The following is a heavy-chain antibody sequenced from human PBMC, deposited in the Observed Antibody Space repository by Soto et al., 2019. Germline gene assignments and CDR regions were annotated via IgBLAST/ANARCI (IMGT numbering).Heavy chain of an antibody. CDR3: AARFVAARGAHYYVDV. V-gene: IGHV1-58*02. D-gene: IGHD2-15*01. CDR1: GFTFTSSA. Sequence: QMQLVQSGPEVKKPGTSVKVSCKASGFTFTSSAMQWVRQARGQRLAWIGWIVVGSGNTNYAQKFQERVTITRDMSTRTAYMEPSSLRSEDTAVYYCAARFVAARGAHYYVDVWGKGTTVTVSS. CDR2: IVVGSGNT. J-gene: IGHJ6*03.